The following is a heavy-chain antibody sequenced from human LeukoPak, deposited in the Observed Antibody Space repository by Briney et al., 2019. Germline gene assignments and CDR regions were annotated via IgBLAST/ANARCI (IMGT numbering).Heavy chain of an antibody. D-gene: IGHD3-3*01. CDR2: ISYDGSNK. V-gene: IGHV3-30-3*01. Sequence: PGGSLRLSCAASGFTFSSYAMHWVRQAPGKGLEWVAVISYDGSNKYYADSVKGRFTISRDNSKNTLYLQMNSLRAEDTAVYYCAKDAATYDFWSGYYPFDYWGQGTLVTVSS. CDR1: GFTFSSYA. J-gene: IGHJ4*02. CDR3: AKDAATYDFWSGYYPFDY.